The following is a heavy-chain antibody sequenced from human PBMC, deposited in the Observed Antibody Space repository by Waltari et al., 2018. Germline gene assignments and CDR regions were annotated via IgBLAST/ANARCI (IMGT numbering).Heavy chain of an antibody. Sequence: QVQLQESGPGLVKPSETLSLTCTVSGGSISSYYCSWIRQPPGKGLEWIGYIYYSGSTNYNPSLKSRVTISVDTSKNQFSLKLSSVTAADTAVYYCAARDRLVITYWGQGTLVTVSS. D-gene: IGHD3-9*01. CDR1: GGSISSYY. CDR3: AARDRLVITY. J-gene: IGHJ4*02. V-gene: IGHV4-59*01. CDR2: IYYSGST.